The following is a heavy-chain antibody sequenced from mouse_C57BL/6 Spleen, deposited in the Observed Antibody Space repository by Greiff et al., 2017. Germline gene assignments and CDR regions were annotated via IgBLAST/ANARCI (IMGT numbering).Heavy chain of an antibody. CDR2: IYPSDSET. D-gene: IGHD1-1*01. Sequence: QVQLQQPGAELVRPGSSVKLSCKASGYTFTSYWMDWVKQRPGQGLEWIGNIYPSDSETHYNQKFKDKATLTVDKSSSTAYMQLSSLTSEDSAVYYCARYPHTGSIRYFYVWGTGTTVTVSS. CDR3: ARYPHTGSIRYFYV. CDR1: GYTFTSYW. J-gene: IGHJ1*03. V-gene: IGHV1-61*01.